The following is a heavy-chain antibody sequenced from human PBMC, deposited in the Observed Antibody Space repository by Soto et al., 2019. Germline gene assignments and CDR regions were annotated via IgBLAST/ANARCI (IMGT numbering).Heavy chain of an antibody. D-gene: IGHD3-3*01. CDR2: ISWNGGII. V-gene: IGHV3-9*01. J-gene: IGHJ4*02. Sequence: EVQLVESGGGLVQPGRSLRVACAASGFTFDDYAIHWVRQAPGKGLEWVSCISWNGGIIGYADSVKGRFTISRDNAKNSLYLQMNSLRPEDTDLYYCVKATVFGVVRYYFDYWGQGTLVTVSS. CDR1: GFTFDDYA. CDR3: VKATVFGVVRYYFDY.